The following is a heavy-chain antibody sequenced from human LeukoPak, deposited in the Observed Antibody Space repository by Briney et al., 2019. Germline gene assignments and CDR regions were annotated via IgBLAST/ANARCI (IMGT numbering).Heavy chain of an antibody. V-gene: IGHV4-39*07. CDR2: IYYSGTT. CDR3: ARGRIAKIVVVHSFQYGMDV. D-gene: IGHD3-22*01. J-gene: IGHJ6*02. Sequence: SETLSLTCTVSGGSISSIGHYWAWIRQPPGKGLEWIASIYYSGTTYYNPPLKSRVTISVDTSKNQFSLELRSVTAADTAVYYCARGRIAKIVVVHSFQYGMDVWGQGTTVTVSS. CDR1: GGSISSIGHY.